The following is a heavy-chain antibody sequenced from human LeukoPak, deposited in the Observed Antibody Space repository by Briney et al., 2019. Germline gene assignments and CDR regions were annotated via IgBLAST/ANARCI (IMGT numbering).Heavy chain of an antibody. D-gene: IGHD3-22*01. Sequence: SETLSLTCTVSGGSISNSYWSWIRHPPGKGRECLGYIYYRGNTKYNPSLKSRVTISVDTSKNQFYLKLSSVTATDTAVDYCARGPYYDSRGNYRASDSWGQGTLVTVSS. J-gene: IGHJ4*02. CDR3: ARGPYYDSRGNYRASDS. CDR1: GGSISNSY. CDR2: IYYRGNT. V-gene: IGHV4-59*01.